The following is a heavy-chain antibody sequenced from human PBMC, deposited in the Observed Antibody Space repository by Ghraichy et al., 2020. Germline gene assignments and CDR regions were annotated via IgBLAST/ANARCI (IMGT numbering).Heavy chain of an antibody. CDR1: GYTFTSYD. D-gene: IGHD3-22*01. V-gene: IGHV1-8*01. CDR2: MNPNSGNT. Sequence: ASVKVSGKASGYTFTSYDINWVRQATGQGLEWMGWMNPNSGNTGYAQKFQGRVTMTRNTSISTAYMELSSLRSEDTAVYYCAREYYYDSSGYYLYYYYGMDVWGQGTTVTVSS. CDR3: AREYYYDSSGYYLYYYYGMDV. J-gene: IGHJ6*02.